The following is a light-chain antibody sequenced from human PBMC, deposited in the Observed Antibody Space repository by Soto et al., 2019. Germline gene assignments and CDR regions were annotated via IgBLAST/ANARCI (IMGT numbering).Light chain of an antibody. J-gene: IGKJ4*01. CDR1: QSVLYSSNNKNY. CDR2: WAS. V-gene: IGKV4-1*01. Sequence: DIVMTQSPDSLAVSLGERATINCKSSQSVLYSSNNKNYLAWYQQKPGQPPKLLIYWASTRESGVPDRFSGSGSGTDFTLTISSLQADDGAVDYCQQYYSTPLTFGGGTKVESK. CDR3: QQYYSTPLT.